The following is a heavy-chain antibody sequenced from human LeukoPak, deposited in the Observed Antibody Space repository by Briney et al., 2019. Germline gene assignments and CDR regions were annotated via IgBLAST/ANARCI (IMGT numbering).Heavy chain of an antibody. CDR2: ISGSGGST. CDR1: GFTFSSYA. Sequence: PGGSLRLSCAASGFTFSSYAMSWVRQAPGKGLEWVSAISGSGGSTYYADSVKGRFTISRDNSKNTLYLQMNSLRAEDTAVYYCAKGLRVSMVRGDDYWGQGTLVTVSS. J-gene: IGHJ4*02. D-gene: IGHD3-10*01. CDR3: AKGLRVSMVRGDDY. V-gene: IGHV3-23*01.